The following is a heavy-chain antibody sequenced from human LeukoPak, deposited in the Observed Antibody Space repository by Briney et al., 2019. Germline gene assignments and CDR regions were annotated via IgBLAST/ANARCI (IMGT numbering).Heavy chain of an antibody. J-gene: IGHJ4*02. Sequence: GMSLRLSCAACGFTMKNLGMHWVRQAPGNGLDWVAVIWYDGSQKHYVDSVRGRFTISRENSMNTLSLQMNGLRVEDTGVYYCVKGADGDYELEASFYFESWGKGTLVTVSS. CDR3: VKGADGDYELEASFYFES. D-gene: IGHD4-17*01. V-gene: IGHV3-33*06. CDR1: GFTMKNLG. CDR2: IWYDGSQK.